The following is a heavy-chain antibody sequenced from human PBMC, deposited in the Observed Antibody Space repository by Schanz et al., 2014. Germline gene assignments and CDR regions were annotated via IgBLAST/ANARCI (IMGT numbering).Heavy chain of an antibody. Sequence: QVHLVQSGAEVKEPGSSVKVSCKPSGGTFVTFFFTWVRQAPGQGLEWMGWISANTGGTQYAQKFQGRVTMTTAKSISTVYMELSRLRSDDTAVYYCARVRSEDYGGMDVWGQGTTVTVSS. CDR1: GGTFVTFF. V-gene: IGHV1-2*02. CDR2: ISANTGGT. CDR3: ARVRSEDYGGMDV. J-gene: IGHJ6*02.